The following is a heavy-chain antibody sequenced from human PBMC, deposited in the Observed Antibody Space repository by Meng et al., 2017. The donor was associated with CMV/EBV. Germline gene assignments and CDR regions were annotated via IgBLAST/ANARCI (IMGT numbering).Heavy chain of an antibody. V-gene: IGHV4-39*07. Sequence: GSLRLSCTVSGGSISSSSYYWGWIRQPPGKGLEWIGSIYHSGTIYHSESTYYNPSLKSRVTISVDTSKNQFSLKLSSVTAADTAVYYCARECSSTSCYLYWGQGTLVTVSS. CDR1: GGSISSSSYY. CDR3: ARECSSTSCYLY. J-gene: IGHJ4*02. D-gene: IGHD2-2*01. CDR2: IYHSGTIYHSEST.